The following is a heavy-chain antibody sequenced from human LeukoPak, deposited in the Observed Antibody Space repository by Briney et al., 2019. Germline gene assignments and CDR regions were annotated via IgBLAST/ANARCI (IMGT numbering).Heavy chain of an antibody. Sequence: PSQTLSLTCTVSGGSISSGGYYWSWIRQHPGKGLEWIGYIYYSGSTYYNPSLKSRVTISVDTSKNQFSLKLSSVTAADTAVYYCARLGRDGYKVPDYWGQGTLVTVSS. CDR2: IYYSGST. J-gene: IGHJ4*02. V-gene: IGHV4-31*03. CDR3: ARLGRDGYKVPDY. CDR1: GGSISSGGYY. D-gene: IGHD5-24*01.